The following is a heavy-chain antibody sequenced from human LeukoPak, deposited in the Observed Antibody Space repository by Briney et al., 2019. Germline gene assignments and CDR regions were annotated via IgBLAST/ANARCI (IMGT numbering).Heavy chain of an antibody. Sequence: GGSLRLSCAASGFIVRNYYMNWVRQAPGTGLECVSVIYNGGATYYADSVKGRFTISRDNSKNTLYLQMNGLRAEDTAVYFCAREFGSGTFDWGQGTLVTVSS. CDR1: GFIVRNYY. V-gene: IGHV3-53*01. CDR2: IYNGGAT. CDR3: AREFGSGTFD. J-gene: IGHJ4*02. D-gene: IGHD2-2*01.